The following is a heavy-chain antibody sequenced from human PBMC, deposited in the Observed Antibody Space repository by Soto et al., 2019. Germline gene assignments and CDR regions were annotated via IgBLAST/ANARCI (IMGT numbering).Heavy chain of an antibody. CDR1: GFTVSSNY. Sequence: GGSLRLSCAASGFTVSSNYMSWVRQAPGKGLEWVSVIYSGGSTYYADSVKGRFTISRDNSKNTRYLQMNSLRAEDTAVYYCARGPQSSSSWYVGFDPWGQGTLVTVSS. J-gene: IGHJ5*02. CDR3: ARGPQSSSSWYVGFDP. D-gene: IGHD6-13*01. V-gene: IGHV3-53*01. CDR2: IYSGGST.